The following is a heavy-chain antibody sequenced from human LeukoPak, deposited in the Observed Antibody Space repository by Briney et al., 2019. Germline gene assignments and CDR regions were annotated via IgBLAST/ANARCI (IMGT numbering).Heavy chain of an antibody. V-gene: IGHV3-15*01. CDR2: IKSKTDGGTT. CDR1: GFTFSSFG. Sequence: GRSLRLSCAASGFTFSSFGMHWVRQAPGKGLEWVGRIKSKTDGGTTDYAAPVKGRFTISRDDSKNTLYLQMNSLKTKDTAVYYCTTDDYTYYGMDVWGQGTTVTVSS. J-gene: IGHJ6*02. D-gene: IGHD3-3*01. CDR3: TTDDYTYYGMDV.